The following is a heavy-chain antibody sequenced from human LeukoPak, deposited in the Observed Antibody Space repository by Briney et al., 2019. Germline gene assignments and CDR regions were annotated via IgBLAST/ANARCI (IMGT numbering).Heavy chain of an antibody. V-gene: IGHV3-30*02. CDR3: ARGEPTYYDFWSGLDFYMDV. CDR2: IRYDGSNK. CDR1: GFTFSSYG. J-gene: IGHJ6*04. D-gene: IGHD3-3*01. Sequence: PGGSLRLSCAASGFTFSSYGMHWVRQAPGKGLEWVAFIRYDGSNKYYADSVKGRFTISRDNSKNTLYLQMNSLGAEDTAVYYCARGEPTYYDFWSGLDFYMDVWGKGTTVTVSS.